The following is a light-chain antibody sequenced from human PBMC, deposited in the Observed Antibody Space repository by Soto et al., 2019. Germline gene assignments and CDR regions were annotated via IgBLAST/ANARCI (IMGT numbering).Light chain of an antibody. CDR1: QSITSN. J-gene: IGKJ1*01. Sequence: EIVLTQSPATLSVSPGERATLSCRASQSITSNLACYQQKPGPAPRLLLYGASARATGIPARFSGSGCGTEFALTISILQSEDFAFDVCQRYKNCSPWTFGQGTKVDIK. V-gene: IGKV3-15*01. CDR2: GAS. CDR3: QRYKNCSPWT.